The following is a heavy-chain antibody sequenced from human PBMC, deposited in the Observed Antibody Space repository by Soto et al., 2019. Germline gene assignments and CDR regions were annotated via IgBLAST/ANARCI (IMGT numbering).Heavy chain of an antibody. CDR2: VNAGNGNT. J-gene: IGHJ4*02. V-gene: IGHV1-3*01. D-gene: IGHD2-21*02. CDR1: GYIFTSVA. CDR3: ARRIVVVTALGY. Sequence: ASVKVSCKASGYIFTSVAMHWVGQAPGQRLEWMGWVNAGNGNTRCSQKFQGRVTIARDTSASTAYMDLSSLRSEVTAVYYCARRIVVVTALGYWGQGTLVTVSS.